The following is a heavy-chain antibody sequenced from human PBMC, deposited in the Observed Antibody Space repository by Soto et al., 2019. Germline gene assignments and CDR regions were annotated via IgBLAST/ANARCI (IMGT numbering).Heavy chain of an antibody. Sequence: GASVKVSCKASGYTFTGYYMHWVRQAPGQGLEWMGWINPNSGGTNYAQKFQGWVTMTRDTSISTAYMELSRLRSDDTAVYYCARDGPHDFWSGYYSFGMEGWGQGTTVTVSS. V-gene: IGHV1-2*04. CDR1: GYTFTGYY. CDR3: ARDGPHDFWSGYYSFGMEG. J-gene: IGHJ6*02. D-gene: IGHD3-3*01. CDR2: INPNSGGT.